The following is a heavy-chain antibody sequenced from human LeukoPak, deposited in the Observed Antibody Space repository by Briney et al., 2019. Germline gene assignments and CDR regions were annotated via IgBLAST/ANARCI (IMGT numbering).Heavy chain of an antibody. J-gene: IGHJ5*02. CDR2: IIPIFGTA. CDR1: GGTFSSYA. CDR3: AREVYCSSTSCSYRYHNWFDP. D-gene: IGHD2-2*01. Sequence: SVKVSCKAPGGTFSSYAISWVRQAPGQGLEWMGGIIPIFGTANYAQKFQGRVTITTDESTSTAYMELSSLRSEDTAVYYCAREVYCSSTSCSYRYHNWFDPWGQGTLVTVSS. V-gene: IGHV1-69*05.